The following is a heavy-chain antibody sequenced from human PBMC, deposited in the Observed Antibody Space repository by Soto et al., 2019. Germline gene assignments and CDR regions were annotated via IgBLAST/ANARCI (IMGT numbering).Heavy chain of an antibody. CDR3: ARGMAWYFDL. J-gene: IGHJ2*01. Sequence: LVESGGGLVQPGGSLRLSCAASGFTVSSNYMNWVRQAPGKGLEWVSVIYSGGTTYYADPVKGRFTISRDNSKNTLYVKMNSLRAEDTAVYYCARGMAWYFDLWGRGTLVTVSS. V-gene: IGHV3-66*01. CDR1: GFTVSSNY. CDR2: IYSGGTT.